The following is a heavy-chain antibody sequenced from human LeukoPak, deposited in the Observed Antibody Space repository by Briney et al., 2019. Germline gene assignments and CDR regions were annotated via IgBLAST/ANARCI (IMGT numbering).Heavy chain of an antibody. CDR3: ARDHNWNDQTYDAFDI. CDR2: ISYDGSNK. CDR1: GFTFSSYA. Sequence: GGSLRLSCAASGFTFSSYAMHWVRQAPGKGLEWVAVISYDGSNKYYADSVKGRFTISRGNSKNTLYLQMNSLRAEDTAVYYCARDHNWNDQTYDAFDIWGQGTMVTVSS. D-gene: IGHD1-20*01. J-gene: IGHJ3*02. V-gene: IGHV3-30*04.